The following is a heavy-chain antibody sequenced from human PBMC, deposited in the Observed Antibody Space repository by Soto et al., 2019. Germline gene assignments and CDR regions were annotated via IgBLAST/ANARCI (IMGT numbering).Heavy chain of an antibody. CDR2: ISAYNDNT. CDR1: CYTFTSYG. D-gene: IGHD4-17*01. V-gene: IGHV1-18*04. CDR3: ARGSRDYIDYYFDY. Sequence: SGEVSFKASCYTFTSYGISWVRQAPGQGLEWMGWISAYNDNTKSAQKLQGRVTMTTDTSTSTAYMELRSLRSDDTAVYYCARGSRDYIDYYFDYWGQGTLVTVSS. J-gene: IGHJ4*02.